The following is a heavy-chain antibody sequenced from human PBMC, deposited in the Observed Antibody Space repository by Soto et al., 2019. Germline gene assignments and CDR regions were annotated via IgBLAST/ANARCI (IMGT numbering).Heavy chain of an antibody. V-gene: IGHV1-69*13. J-gene: IGHJ6*02. D-gene: IGHD6-19*01. CDR3: ARVSGILVAAPYATHV. CDR2: IIPLSGTA. CDR1: GGTFSRFV. Sequence: SVKVSCKISGGTFSRFVISWVRQAPGQGLEWMGGIIPLSGTANYAQKFQGRVTITADESTSTAYMELTSLRSEDTAVYYCARVSGILVAAPYATHVCGQGTTVTV.